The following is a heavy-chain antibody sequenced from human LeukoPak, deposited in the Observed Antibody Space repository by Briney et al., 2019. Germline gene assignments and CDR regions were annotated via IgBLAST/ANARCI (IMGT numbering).Heavy chain of an antibody. CDR1: GYTFTSYG. CDR2: ISAYNGNT. CDR3: ARDGLVVWYDFWSGYLWYFDY. J-gene: IGHJ4*02. D-gene: IGHD3-3*01. Sequence: ASVKVSCTASGYTFTSYGISWVRQAPGQGLEWMGWISAYNGNTNYAQKLQGRVTMTTDTSTSTAYMELRSLRSDDTAVYYCARDGLVVWYDFWSGYLWYFDYWGQGTLVTVSS. V-gene: IGHV1-18*01.